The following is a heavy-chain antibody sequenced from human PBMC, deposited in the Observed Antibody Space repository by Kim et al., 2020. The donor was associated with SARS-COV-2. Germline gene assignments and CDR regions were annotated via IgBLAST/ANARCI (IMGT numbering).Heavy chain of an antibody. CDR3: ARLIAAAGYKWFDP. D-gene: IGHD6-13*01. Sequence: AQKFQGRVIRTRDTSTSTVYMELSSLRSEDTAVYYCARLIAAAGYKWFDPWGQGTPVTVSS. V-gene: IGHV1-46*01. J-gene: IGHJ5*02.